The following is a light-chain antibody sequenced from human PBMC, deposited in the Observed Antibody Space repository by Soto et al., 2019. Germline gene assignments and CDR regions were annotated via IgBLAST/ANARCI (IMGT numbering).Light chain of an antibody. J-gene: IGKJ4*01. CDR2: GAS. Sequence: EIVLTQSPGTLSLSPGERATLSCRASQRVSSSYLAWYQQKPGHAPRLLIYGASSRATGIPDRFSGSGSGTDFTLTITILETEDFAVYYCQQCGSSPLTFGGGTKVEIK. CDR1: QRVSSSY. V-gene: IGKV3-20*01. CDR3: QQCGSSPLT.